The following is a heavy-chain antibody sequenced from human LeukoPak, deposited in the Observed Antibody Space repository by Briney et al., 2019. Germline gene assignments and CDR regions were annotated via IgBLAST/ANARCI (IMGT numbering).Heavy chain of an antibody. CDR2: IYYSGST. D-gene: IGHD4/OR15-4a*01. J-gene: IGHJ4*02. CDR3: ARGGGLWTRWIDY. Sequence: PSETLSLTCTVSGGSISSSSYYWGWIRQPPGKGLEWIGSIYYSGSTYYNPSLKSRVTISVDTSKNQFSLKLSSVTAADTAVYYCARGGGLWTRWIDYWGQGTLVTVSS. V-gene: IGHV4-39*07. CDR1: GGSISSSSYY.